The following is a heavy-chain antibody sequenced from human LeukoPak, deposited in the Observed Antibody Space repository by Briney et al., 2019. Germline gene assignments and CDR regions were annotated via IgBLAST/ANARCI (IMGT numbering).Heavy chain of an antibody. CDR2: IYAGGST. CDR3: ARDWSHRCFDY. CDR1: GFTVSNNY. J-gene: IGHJ4*02. V-gene: IGHV3-53*01. Sequence: GRCLRLSCAASGFTVSNNYMSWVRRAPGKGLEWVSVIYAGGSTYYADSVKGRFTISRDNSKNTLYLQMNSLRAEDTAVYYCARDWSHRCFDYWGQGTLVTVSS. D-gene: IGHD3-3*01.